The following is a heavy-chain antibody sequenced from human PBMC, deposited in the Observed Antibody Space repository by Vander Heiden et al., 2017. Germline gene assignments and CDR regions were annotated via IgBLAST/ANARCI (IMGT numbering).Heavy chain of an antibody. CDR2: IYYSGST. CDR1: GGSIRSGDYD. CDR3: ATPRGLRGADAFDI. Sequence: QVQLQESGPGLVKPSQTLSLTCTVSGGSIRSGDYDWSWIRQPPGKGLEWIGYIYYSGSTYYNPALKSRVTISVDTSKNQFSLKLSSVTAADTAVYYCATPRGLRGADAFDIWGQGTMVTVSS. D-gene: IGHD1-26*01. V-gene: IGHV4-30-4*01. J-gene: IGHJ3*02.